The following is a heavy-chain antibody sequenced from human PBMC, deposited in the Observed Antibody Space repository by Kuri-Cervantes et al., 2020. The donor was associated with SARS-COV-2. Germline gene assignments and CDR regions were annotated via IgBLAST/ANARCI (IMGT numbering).Heavy chain of an antibody. CDR2: ISSSGSTI. CDR1: GFTFSDYY. V-gene: IGHV3-11*01. CDR3: ARRSQYQLPHYYYYMDV. D-gene: IGHD2-2*01. J-gene: IGHJ6*03. Sequence: GGSLRLSCAASGFTFSDYYMSWIRQAPGKGLEWVSYISSSGSTIYYADSVKGRFTISRDNAKNSLYLQMNSLRAEDTAVYYCARRSQYQLPHYYYYMDVWGKGTTVTVSS.